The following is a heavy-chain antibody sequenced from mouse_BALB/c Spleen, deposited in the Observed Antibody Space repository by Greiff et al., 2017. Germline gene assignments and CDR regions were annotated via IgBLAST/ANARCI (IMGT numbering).Heavy chain of an antibody. D-gene: IGHD2-4*01. V-gene: IGHV1-69*02. J-gene: IGHJ3*01. CDR2: IDPSDSYT. CDR3: ARGDDYDWFAY. Sequence: QVQLQQSGAELVKPGASVKLSCKASGYTFTSYWMHWVKQRPGQGLEWIGEIDPSDSYTNYNQKFKGKATLTVDKSSSTAYMQLSSLTSEDSAVYYCARGDDYDWFAYWGQGTLVTVSA. CDR1: GYTFTSYW.